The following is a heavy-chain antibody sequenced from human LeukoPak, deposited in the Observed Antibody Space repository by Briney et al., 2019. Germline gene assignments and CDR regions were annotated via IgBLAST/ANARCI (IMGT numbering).Heavy chain of an antibody. D-gene: IGHD6-13*01. CDR1: GFTFSSYE. CDR3: ARGYSSSWYPHLAAY. V-gene: IGHV3-48*03. Sequence: PGGSLRLSCAASGFTFSSYEMNWVRQAPGKGLEWVSYISSSGSTIYYADSVKGRFTISRDNAKNSLYLQMNSLRAEDTAVYYCARGYSSSWYPHLAAYWGQGTLVAVSS. CDR2: ISSSGSTI. J-gene: IGHJ4*02.